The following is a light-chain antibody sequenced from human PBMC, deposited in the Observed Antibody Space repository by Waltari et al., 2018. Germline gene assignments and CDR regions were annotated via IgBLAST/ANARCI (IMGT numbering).Light chain of an antibody. V-gene: IGLV2-23*01. CDR3: CSYAGSSTLV. CDR2: EDT. CDR1: SSDVGSYNL. J-gene: IGLJ3*02. Sequence: QSALTQPASVSGSPGQSISISCTGTSSDVGSYNLVSWYQQHPDKAPKLMIYEDTKRPSGSSNRFSGSKSGTTASLTISGLQAEDEADYYCCSYAGSSTLVFGGGTKLTVL.